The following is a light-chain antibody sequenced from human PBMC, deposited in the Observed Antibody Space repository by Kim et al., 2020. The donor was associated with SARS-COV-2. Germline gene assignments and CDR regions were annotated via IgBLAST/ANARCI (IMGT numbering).Light chain of an antibody. CDR1: KLRDKY. V-gene: IGLV3-1*01. CDR2: QDT. CDR3: QAWDSSTYV. J-gene: IGLJ1*01. Sequence: SYELTQPPSVSVSPGQTADITCSGDKLRDKYVCWYQHKPVQSPVVVIYQDTRRPSGIPERFSGSKSGNTATLTISGTQAMDESDYYCQAWDSSTYVFGAG.